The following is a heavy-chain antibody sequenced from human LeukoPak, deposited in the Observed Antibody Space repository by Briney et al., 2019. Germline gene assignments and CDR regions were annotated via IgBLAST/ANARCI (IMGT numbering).Heavy chain of an antibody. J-gene: IGHJ4*02. CDR2: IKPDGSDS. V-gene: IGHV3-7*01. CDR3: ARLFGGVTTFDY. Sequence: GGSRRLSCAASGFTFSAFWMSWVRQGPGKGREWVASIKPDGSDSHHVDSVMGRFTISRDNAKNLLYLQMNSLSAEDTAVYYCARLFGGVTTFDYWGQGALVTVSS. CDR1: GFTFSAFW. D-gene: IGHD4-17*01.